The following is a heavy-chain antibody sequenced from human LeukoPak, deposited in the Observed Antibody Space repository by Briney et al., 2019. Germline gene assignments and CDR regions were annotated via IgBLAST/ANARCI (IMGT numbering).Heavy chain of an antibody. V-gene: IGHV3-30*03. CDR1: GFTFSSYG. J-gene: IGHJ4*02. CDR3: ARGGWELGGYYFDY. CDR2: ISYDGSDK. Sequence: GGSLRLSCAASGFTFSSYGMHWVRQAPGKGLEWVAVISYDGSDKYYEDSVKGRFTISRDNSKNTLYLQMNSLRAEDTAVYYCARGGWELGGYYFDYWGQGTLVTVSS. D-gene: IGHD1-26*01.